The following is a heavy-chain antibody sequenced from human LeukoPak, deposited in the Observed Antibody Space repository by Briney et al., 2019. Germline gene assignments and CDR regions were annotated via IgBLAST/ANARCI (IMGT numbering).Heavy chain of an antibody. D-gene: IGHD6-19*01. CDR1: GGTFSSYA. J-gene: IGHJ4*02. Sequence: ASVKVSCKASGGTFSSYAISWVRQAPGQGLEWMGGIIPIFGTANYAQKFQGRVTITADKSTSTAYMELSSLRSDDTAVYYCARDPGIAVAGPDYWGQGTLVTVSS. CDR3: ARDPGIAVAGPDY. CDR2: IIPIFGTA. V-gene: IGHV1-69*06.